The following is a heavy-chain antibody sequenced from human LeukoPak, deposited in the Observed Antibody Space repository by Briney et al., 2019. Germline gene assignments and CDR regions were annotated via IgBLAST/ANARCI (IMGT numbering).Heavy chain of an antibody. Sequence: SSETLSLTCTVSGGSISSSSYYWGWIRQPPGKGLEWIGSIYYSGSTYYNPSLKSRVTISVDTSKNQFSLKLSSVTAADTAVYYCARQGYCSGGSCYLVEWGQGTLVTVSS. J-gene: IGHJ4*02. D-gene: IGHD2-15*01. V-gene: IGHV4-39*01. CDR1: GGSISSSSYY. CDR3: ARQGYCSGGSCYLVE. CDR2: IYYSGST.